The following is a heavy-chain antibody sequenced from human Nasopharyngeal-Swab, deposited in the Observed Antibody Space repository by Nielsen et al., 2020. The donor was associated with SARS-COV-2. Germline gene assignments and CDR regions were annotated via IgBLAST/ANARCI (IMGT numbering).Heavy chain of an antibody. CDR2: IIPILGIA. CDR3: ARIPYCGGDCYRYFDY. CDR1: SLHISSYV. V-gene: IGHV1-69*04. D-gene: IGHD2-21*02. J-gene: IGHJ4*02. Sequence: SVQETCMASSLHISSYVMSWVRPDAGQGVEWMGGIIPILGIANYAQKFQGRVTITADKSTSTAYMELSSLRSEDAAVYYCARIPYCGGDCYRYFDYWGQGTLVTVSS.